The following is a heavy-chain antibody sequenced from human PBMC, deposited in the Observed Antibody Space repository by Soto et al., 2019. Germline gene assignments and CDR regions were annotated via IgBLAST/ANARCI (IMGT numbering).Heavy chain of an antibody. CDR1: GGSFSAYY. D-gene: IGHD5-18*01. CDR2: IIHSGST. J-gene: IGHJ4*02. CDR3: ARGGRGRYTYVHLFFDY. V-gene: IGHV4-34*01. Sequence: SETLSLTCAVYGGSFSAYYWSWIRQPPGKGLEWIGEIIHSGSTNYNPSLKSRVTISVDTSNNQFSLTLNSVTAADTAVYYCARGGRGRYTYVHLFFDYWGLGTLVTVSS.